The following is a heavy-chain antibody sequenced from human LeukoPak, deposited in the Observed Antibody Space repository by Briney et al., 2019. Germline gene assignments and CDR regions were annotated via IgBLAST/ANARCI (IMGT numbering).Heavy chain of an antibody. CDR2: IWNDGSNQ. D-gene: IGHD3-10*01. V-gene: IGHV3-33*01. Sequence: PGGSLRLSCAAPGFTFSSYAMHWVRQAPGKGLEWVGLIWNDGSNQYYADSVKGRFTVSRDDSKNTLYLQMNSLRAEDTAVYYCARGGREYNWFDPWGQGTLVTVSS. J-gene: IGHJ5*02. CDR3: ARGGREYNWFDP. CDR1: GFTFSSYA.